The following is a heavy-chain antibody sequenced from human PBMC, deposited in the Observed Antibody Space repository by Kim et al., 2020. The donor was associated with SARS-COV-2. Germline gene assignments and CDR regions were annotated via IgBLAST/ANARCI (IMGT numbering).Heavy chain of an antibody. CDR3: ARVFGEFLGVGADY. CDR2: ISSSSSYT. Sequence: GGSLRLSCAASGFTFSDYYMSWIRQAPGKGLEWLSYISSSSSYTNYADSVKGRFTISSDNAKNSLYLQMNSLRAEDTAVCYCARVFGEFLGVGADYWGQGTLVTVSS. CDR1: GFTFSDYY. D-gene: IGHD3-10*01. V-gene: IGHV3-11*06. J-gene: IGHJ4*02.